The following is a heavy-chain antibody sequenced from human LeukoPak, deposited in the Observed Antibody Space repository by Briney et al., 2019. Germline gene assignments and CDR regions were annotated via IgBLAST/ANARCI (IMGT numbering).Heavy chain of an antibody. V-gene: IGHV4-59*01. D-gene: IGHD5-12*01. CDR3: ARAPRGYSGYGEAFDI. CDR2: IYYSGST. J-gene: IGHJ3*02. CDR1: GGSISSYY. Sequence: PSETLSLTCTVSGGSISSYYWSWIRQPPGKGLEWIGYIYYSGSTNYNPSLKSRVTISVDTSKNQFSLKLSSVTAADTAVYYCARAPRGYSGYGEAFDIWGQGTMVTVSS.